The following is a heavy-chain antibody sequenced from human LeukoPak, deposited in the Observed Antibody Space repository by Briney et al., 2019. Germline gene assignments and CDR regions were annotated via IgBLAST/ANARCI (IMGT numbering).Heavy chain of an antibody. CDR1: GFTFSSYA. CDR2: ISYDGSNK. CDR3: ARGRYGSWSKRGMDV. Sequence: GRSLRLSCAASGFTFSSYAMHWVRQAPGKGLEWVAVISYDGSNKYYADSVKGRFTISRDNSKNTLYLQMNSLRAEDTAVYYCARGRYGSWSKRGMDVWGKGTTVTVSS. V-gene: IGHV3-30*04. D-gene: IGHD3-10*01. J-gene: IGHJ6*04.